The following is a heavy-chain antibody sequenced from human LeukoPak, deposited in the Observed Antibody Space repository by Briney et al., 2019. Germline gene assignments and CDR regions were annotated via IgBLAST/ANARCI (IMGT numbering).Heavy chain of an antibody. CDR3: ARAGCYGSDPPGWFDP. J-gene: IGHJ5*02. Sequence: NPSETLSLTCTVSGGSISSYYWSWIRQPAGKGLEWIGRIYTSGSTNYNPSLKSRVTMSVDTSKNQFSLKLSSVTAADTAVYYCARAGCYGSDPPGWFDPWGQGTLVTVSS. V-gene: IGHV4-4*07. CDR1: GGSISSYY. CDR2: IYTSGST. D-gene: IGHD3-10*01.